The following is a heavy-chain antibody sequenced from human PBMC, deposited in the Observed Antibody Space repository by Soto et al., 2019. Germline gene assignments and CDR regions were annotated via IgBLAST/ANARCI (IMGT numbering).Heavy chain of an antibody. V-gene: IGHV3-7*01. J-gene: IGHJ6*02. D-gene: IGHD2-2*02. CDR1: GFTFSSYW. CDR2: IKQDGSEK. CDR3: ARDDVVVVPAAIRPYYYYGMDV. Sequence: EVQLVESGGGLVQPGGSLRLSCAASGFTFSSYWMSWVRQAPGKGLEWVAIIKQDGSEKYYVDSVKGRFTISRDNAKNSLYLQMNSLRAEDTAVYYCARDDVVVVPAAIRPYYYYGMDVWGQGTTVTVSS.